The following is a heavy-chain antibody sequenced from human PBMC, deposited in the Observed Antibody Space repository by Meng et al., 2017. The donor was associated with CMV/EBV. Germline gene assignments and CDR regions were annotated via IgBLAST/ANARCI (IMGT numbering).Heavy chain of an antibody. D-gene: IGHD1-7*01. CDR2: INHSGST. J-gene: IGHJ5*02. Sequence: QLQLQQWGAGLLKPSETLSLPCAVYGGSFSGYYWSWICQPPGKGLEWIGEINHSGSTNYNPSLKSRVTISVDTSKNQFSLKLSSVTAADTAVYYCARVLKAGTRGNWFDPWGQGTLVTVSS. CDR1: GGSFSGYY. CDR3: ARVLKAGTRGNWFDP. V-gene: IGHV4-34*01.